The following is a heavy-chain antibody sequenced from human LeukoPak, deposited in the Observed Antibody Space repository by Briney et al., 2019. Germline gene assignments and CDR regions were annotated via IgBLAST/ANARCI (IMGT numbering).Heavy chain of an antibody. D-gene: IGHD7-27*01. J-gene: IGHJ6*02. V-gene: IGHV4-38-2*02. CDR3: ARDSWVYYYYGMDV. CDR1: GYSISSGYY. Sequence: SETLSLTCTVSGYSISSGYYWGWIRQPPEKGLEWIGSIYHSGSTYYNPSLKSRVTISVDTSKNQFSLKLSSVTAADTAVYYCARDSWVYYYYGMDVWGQGTTVTVSS. CDR2: IYHSGST.